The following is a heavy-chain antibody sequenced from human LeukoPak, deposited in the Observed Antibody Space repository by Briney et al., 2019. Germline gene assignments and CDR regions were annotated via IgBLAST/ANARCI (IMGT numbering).Heavy chain of an antibody. J-gene: IGHJ5*02. Sequence: TSETLSLTCTVSGGSISSYYWSWIRQPPGKGLEWIGYTYYSGSTNYNPSLKSRVTISVDTSKNQFSLKLSSVTAADTAVYYCARESSLGPGGFDPWGQGTLVTVSS. V-gene: IGHV4-59*12. CDR1: GGSISSYY. D-gene: IGHD7-27*01. CDR2: TYYSGST. CDR3: ARESSLGPGGFDP.